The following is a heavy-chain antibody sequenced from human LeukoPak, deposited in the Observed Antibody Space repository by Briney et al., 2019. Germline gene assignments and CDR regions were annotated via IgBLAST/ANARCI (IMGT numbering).Heavy chain of an antibody. J-gene: IGHJ6*02. D-gene: IGHD4-17*01. Sequence: PSETLPLTCAVYGGSFSGYYWSWIRQPPGKGLEWIGEINHSGSTNYNPSLKSRVTISVDTSKNQFSLKLSSVTAADTAVYYCARAADDYGDYNGMDVWGQGTTVTVSS. V-gene: IGHV4-34*01. CDR2: INHSGST. CDR1: GGSFSGYY. CDR3: ARAADDYGDYNGMDV.